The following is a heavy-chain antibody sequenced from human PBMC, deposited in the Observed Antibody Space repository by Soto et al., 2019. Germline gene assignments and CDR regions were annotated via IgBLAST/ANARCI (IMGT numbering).Heavy chain of an antibody. J-gene: IGHJ4*02. D-gene: IGHD3-3*01. Sequence: SETLSLTCTVSGGSISSGDYYWSWIRQPPGKGLEWIGYIYYSGSTYYNPSLKSRVTISVDTSKNQFSLKLSSVTAADTAVYYCARALDFWSAYFDYWGQGSLVTVSS. CDR2: IYYSGST. CDR3: ARALDFWSAYFDY. CDR1: GGSISSGDYY. V-gene: IGHV4-30-4*01.